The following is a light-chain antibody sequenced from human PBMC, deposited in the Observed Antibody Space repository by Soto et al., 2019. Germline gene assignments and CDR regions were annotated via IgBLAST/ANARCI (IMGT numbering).Light chain of an antibody. Sequence: DIPMTQSPSTLSAAEGDRVTITCRANQSVSAWLAWYQQKPGKAPKLLIYKASTLETGVPSRFSGSGYGAEFTLTISSLQPDDVATYYCQQYRSYPWTFGQGTKVEIK. CDR3: QQYRSYPWT. V-gene: IGKV1-5*03. CDR1: QSVSAW. J-gene: IGKJ1*01. CDR2: KAS.